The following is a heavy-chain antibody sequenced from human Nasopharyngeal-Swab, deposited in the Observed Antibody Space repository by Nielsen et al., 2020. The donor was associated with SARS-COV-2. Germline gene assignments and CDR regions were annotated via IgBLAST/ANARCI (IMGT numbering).Heavy chain of an antibody. CDR1: GFTFDDCE. CDR2: ISTSGATI. Sequence: GSLKISCAASGFTFDDCEMNWVRQAPGKGRERVSYISTSGATIHYADSVRGRFTISRDNAKKSLHLQMNSLRAEDTAVYYCARASRGWSWGQGTPVTVSS. J-gene: IGHJ5*02. V-gene: IGHV3-48*03. CDR3: ARASRGWS. D-gene: IGHD6-19*01.